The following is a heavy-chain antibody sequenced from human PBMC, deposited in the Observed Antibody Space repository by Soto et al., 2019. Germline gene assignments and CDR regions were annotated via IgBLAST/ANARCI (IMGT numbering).Heavy chain of an antibody. CDR3: ARDYYDSSGLFDY. Sequence: GGSLRLSCAASGFTFSSYAMHWVRQAPGKGLEWVAVISYDGSNKYYADSVKGRFTISRDNSKNTLYLQINSLRAEDTAVYYCARDYYDSSGLFDYWGQGTLVTVSS. CDR1: GFTFSSYA. CDR2: ISYDGSNK. V-gene: IGHV3-30-3*01. D-gene: IGHD3-22*01. J-gene: IGHJ4*02.